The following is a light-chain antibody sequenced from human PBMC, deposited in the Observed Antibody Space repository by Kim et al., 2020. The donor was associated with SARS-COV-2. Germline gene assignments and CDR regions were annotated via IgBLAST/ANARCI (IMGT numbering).Light chain of an antibody. Sequence: LLPGERAARSCRASQSVSSYLAWYQQKPGQAPRLLIYDASNRATGIPARFSGSGSGTDFTLTISSLEPEDFAVYYCQQRSNWPPYTFGQGTKLE. CDR1: QSVSSY. CDR3: QQRSNWPPYT. V-gene: IGKV3-11*01. J-gene: IGKJ2*01. CDR2: DAS.